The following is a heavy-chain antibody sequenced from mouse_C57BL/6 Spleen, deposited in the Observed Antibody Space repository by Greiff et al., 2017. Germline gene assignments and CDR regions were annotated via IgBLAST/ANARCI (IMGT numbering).Heavy chain of an antibody. V-gene: IGHV2-5*01. J-gene: IGHJ4*01. CDR1: GFSLTSYG. Sequence: VKLMESGPGLVQPSQSLSITCTVSGFSLTSYGVHWVRQSPGKGLEWLGVIWRGGSTDYNAAFMSRLSITKDNSKSQVFFKMNSLRADDTAIYYCAKRGGYDDYAMDYWGQGTSVTVSS. D-gene: IGHD2-2*01. CDR2: IWRGGST. CDR3: AKRGGYDDYAMDY.